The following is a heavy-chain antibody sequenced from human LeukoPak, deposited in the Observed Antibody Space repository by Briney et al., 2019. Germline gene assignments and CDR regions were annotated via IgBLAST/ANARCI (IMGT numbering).Heavy chain of an antibody. CDR2: IYYSGST. V-gene: IGHV4-39*01. Sequence: PSETLSLTCTVSGGSISSSSYYWGWIRQPPGKGLEWIGSIYYSGSTYYNPSLKSRVTISVDTSKNQFSLKLSSVTAAGTAVYYCAMPSGYSSSWYYFDYWGQGTLVTVSS. J-gene: IGHJ4*02. CDR3: AMPSGYSSSWYYFDY. CDR1: GGSISSSSYY. D-gene: IGHD6-13*01.